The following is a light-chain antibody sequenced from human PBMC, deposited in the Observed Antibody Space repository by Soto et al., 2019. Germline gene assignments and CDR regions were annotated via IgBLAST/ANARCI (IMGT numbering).Light chain of an antibody. J-gene: IGLJ3*02. CDR2: EVS. CDR1: STDVGYYNY. CDR3: SSYTTSSTQV. Sequence: QSALTQPASVSGSPGQSITISCTGTSTDVGYYNYVSWYQHHPGKAPKLMIYEVSNRPSGVSSRFSGSKSGNMASLTISGLQAEDEADYYCSSYTTSSTQVFGGGTKLTVL. V-gene: IGLV2-14*01.